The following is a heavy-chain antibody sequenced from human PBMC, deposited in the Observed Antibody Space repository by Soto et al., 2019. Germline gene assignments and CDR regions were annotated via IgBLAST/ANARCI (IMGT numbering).Heavy chain of an antibody. Sequence: VTVYCTCSGYAFTSYGISWVRQAPGQGLEWMGWISAYNGNTNYAQKLQGRVTMTTDTSTSTAYMELRSLRSDDTAVYYCARVHSDAFDIWGQGTMVTVSS. V-gene: IGHV1-18*01. CDR1: GYAFTSYG. CDR3: ARVHSDAFDI. J-gene: IGHJ3*02. CDR2: ISAYNGNT.